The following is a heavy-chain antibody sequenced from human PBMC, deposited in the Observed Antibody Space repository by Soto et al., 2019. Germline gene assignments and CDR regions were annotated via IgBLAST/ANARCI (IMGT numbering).Heavy chain of an antibody. CDR2: MYSGGTT. CDR1: GFSGSSHH. Sequence: GGFLRLSCAAPGFSGSSHHMNWVRQAPGKGLEWVSVMYSGGTTYYPDPLKGRCTISRDNSKNMLYLQVDNLRADDTAVYYCARDGRDGFPLDYWGQGTLVTVSS. J-gene: IGHJ4*02. CDR3: ARDGRDGFPLDY. D-gene: IGHD1-1*01. V-gene: IGHV3-53*01.